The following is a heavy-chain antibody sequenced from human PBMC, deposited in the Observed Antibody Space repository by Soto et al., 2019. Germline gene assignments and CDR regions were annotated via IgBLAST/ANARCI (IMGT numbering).Heavy chain of an antibody. J-gene: IGHJ6*02. Sequence: QVQLVQSGAEVKKPGASVKVSCKASGYTFTSYDINWVRQATGQGLEWMGWMNPNSGNTGYAQKFQGRVTMTRNTSISTAYMELSSLRSEDTAVYYCARGASGLRVLEWLQDYYYGMDVWGQGTTVTVSS. D-gene: IGHD3-3*01. CDR3: ARGASGLRVLEWLQDYYYGMDV. CDR1: GYTFTSYD. V-gene: IGHV1-8*01. CDR2: MNPNSGNT.